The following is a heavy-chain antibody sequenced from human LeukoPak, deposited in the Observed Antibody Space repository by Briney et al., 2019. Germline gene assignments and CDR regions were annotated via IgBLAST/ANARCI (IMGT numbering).Heavy chain of an antibody. V-gene: IGHV1-69*04. J-gene: IGHJ3*02. D-gene: IGHD6-13*01. CDR1: GGTFSSYA. CDR3: AGPPSPSSLDAFDI. Sequence: SVKDSSKASGGTFSSYAISSVRQALGQRLEWMGRIIHMIDIANYAQKFQGRVTITADKSTSTAYMELSTLRAEDTAVYYCAGPPSPSSLDAFDIWGQGTMVTVSS. CDR2: IIHMIDIA.